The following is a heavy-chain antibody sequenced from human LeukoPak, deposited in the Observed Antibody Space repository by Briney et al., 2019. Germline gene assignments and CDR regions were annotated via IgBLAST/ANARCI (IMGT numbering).Heavy chain of an antibody. Sequence: GGSLRLSCAASGFSFSGSAMHWARQASGKGLEWVGRIRNKDNDYATAYAASVKGRFTISRDDSKNTAYLQMNSLRSEDTALYYCTRWEEGGKSFDYWGQGTLVTVSS. CDR1: GFSFSGSA. CDR2: IRNKDNDYAT. V-gene: IGHV3-73*01. D-gene: IGHD1-26*01. J-gene: IGHJ4*02. CDR3: TRWEEGGKSFDY.